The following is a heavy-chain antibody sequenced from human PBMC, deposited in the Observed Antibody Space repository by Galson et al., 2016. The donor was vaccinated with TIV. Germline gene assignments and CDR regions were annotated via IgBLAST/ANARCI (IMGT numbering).Heavy chain of an antibody. CDR2: IFPNDSDI. J-gene: IGHJ3*01. D-gene: IGHD3-16*01. CDR3: ARTSLLGALDV. CDR1: GYNFRSYW. Sequence: QSGAEVKKPGESLKISCKDSGYNFRSYWIAWVRQMPGKGFEWLGIIFPNDSDIRYSPYFRGLVTMSADKSTSTAYLQCSSLKASDTAMYYCARTSLLGALDVWGQGTWSSSLQ. V-gene: IGHV5-51*03.